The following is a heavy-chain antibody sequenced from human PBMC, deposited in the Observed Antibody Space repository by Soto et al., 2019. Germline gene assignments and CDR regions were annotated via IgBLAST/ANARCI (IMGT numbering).Heavy chain of an antibody. J-gene: IGHJ6*02. V-gene: IGHV3-21*01. Sequence: EVQLVESGGGLVKPGGSLRLSCAASGFTFSSYSMNWVRQAPGKGLEWVSSISSSSSYIYYADSVKGRFTISRDNAKNSLYLQMNSLRAEDTAVYYCAREVGNYDFWSGYTTYYYYGMDVWGQGTTVTVSS. CDR3: AREVGNYDFWSGYTTYYYYGMDV. CDR2: ISSSSSYI. D-gene: IGHD3-3*01. CDR1: GFTFSSYS.